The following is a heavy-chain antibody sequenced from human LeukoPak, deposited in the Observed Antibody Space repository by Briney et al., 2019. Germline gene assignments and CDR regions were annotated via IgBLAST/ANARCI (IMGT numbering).Heavy chain of an antibody. CDR3: AKDSGSAAAGNWGSFDP. CDR1: GFTFDDYA. D-gene: IGHD6-13*01. Sequence: GRSLRLSCAASGFTFDDYAMHWVRQAPGKGREWVSGISWHSGSIGYADSVKGRFTISRDNAKNSLYLQMNSLRAEDMALYYCAKDSGSAAAGNWGSFDPWGQGTLVTVSS. J-gene: IGHJ5*02. CDR2: ISWHSGSI. V-gene: IGHV3-9*03.